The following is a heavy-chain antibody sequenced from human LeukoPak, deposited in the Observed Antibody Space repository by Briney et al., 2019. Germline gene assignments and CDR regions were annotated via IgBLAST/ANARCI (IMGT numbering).Heavy chain of an antibody. J-gene: IGHJ3*02. CDR1: GFTFSSYS. V-gene: IGHV3-21*01. CDR3: ARDKGPYYYDSSGYRQGFDAFDI. D-gene: IGHD3-22*01. CDR2: ISSSSSYI. Sequence: GGSLRLSCAASGFTFSSYSMNWVRQAPGKGLEWVSSISSSSSYIYYADSVKGRFTISRDNAKNSLYLQMNSLRAEDTAVYYCARDKGPYYYDSSGYRQGFDAFDIWGQGTMVTVSS.